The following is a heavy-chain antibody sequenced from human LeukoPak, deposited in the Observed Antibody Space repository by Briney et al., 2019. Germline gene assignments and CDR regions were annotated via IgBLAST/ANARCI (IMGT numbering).Heavy chain of an antibody. CDR1: GSTFSNAW. Sequence: GGSLRLSCAASGSTFSNAWMSWVRQAPGKGLEWVGRIKSKTDGGTTDYAAPVKGRFTISRDDSKNTLYLQMNSLKTEDTAVYYCTTAHGDLDFDYWGQGTLVTVSS. J-gene: IGHJ4*02. D-gene: IGHD4-17*01. CDR3: TTAHGDLDFDY. V-gene: IGHV3-15*01. CDR2: IKSKTDGGTT.